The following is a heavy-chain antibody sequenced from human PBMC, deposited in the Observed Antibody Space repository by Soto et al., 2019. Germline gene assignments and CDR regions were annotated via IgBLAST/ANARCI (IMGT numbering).Heavy chain of an antibody. Sequence: QVQLVQSGAEVKKPGASVKVSCKASGYTFTSYGISWVRQAPGQGLEWMGWISAYNGNTNYAQKLQGRVTMTTDTPTSQAYMERRGLGSDATAVYSCARFGGGAGFDYWGQGTLVTVSS. CDR1: GYTFTSYG. CDR2: ISAYNGNT. CDR3: ARFGGGAGFDY. D-gene: IGHD3-16*01. J-gene: IGHJ4*02. V-gene: IGHV1-18*01.